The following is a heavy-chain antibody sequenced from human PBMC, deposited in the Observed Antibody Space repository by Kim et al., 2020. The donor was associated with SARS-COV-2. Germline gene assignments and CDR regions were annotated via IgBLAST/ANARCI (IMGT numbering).Heavy chain of an antibody. D-gene: IGHD6-13*01. CDR2: LWFDGSNK. Sequence: GGSLRLSCAASGFTFSSYGMHGVRLAPGKGLEWMAFLWFDGSNKNYSDSVKGRFAISRDNSKNTLYLQMNSLRVEDTAVYYCARVAAAGPYYYYYYMDV. V-gene: IGHV3-33*01. CDR1: GFTFSSYG. J-gene: IGHJ6*03. CDR3: ARVAAAGPYYYYYYMDV.